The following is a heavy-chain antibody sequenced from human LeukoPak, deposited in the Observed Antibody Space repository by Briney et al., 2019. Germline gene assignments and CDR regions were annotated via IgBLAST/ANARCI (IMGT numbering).Heavy chain of an antibody. CDR2: IYPGDSDT. D-gene: IGHD4-17*01. J-gene: IGHJ4*02. CDR1: GYIFSNYW. CDR3: ARSDCGDIPRFDY. V-gene: IGHV5-51*01. Sequence: GESLKISCKGSGYIFSNYWIAWVRRMPGKGLDWMGIIYPGDSDTRYSPSFRGQVTISADKSISTAYLQWSSLEASDTAMYFCARSDCGDIPRFDYWGQGTLVTVSS.